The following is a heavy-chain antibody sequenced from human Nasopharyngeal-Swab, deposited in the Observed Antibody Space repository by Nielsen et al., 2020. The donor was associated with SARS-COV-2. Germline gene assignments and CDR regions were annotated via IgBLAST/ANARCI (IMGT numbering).Heavy chain of an antibody. V-gene: IGHV1-3*01. D-gene: IGHD3-3*01. CDR3: ARASRLYDFWSPPSPYYYYYGMDV. CDR1: GYTFTSYA. J-gene: IGHJ6*02. Sequence: ASVKVSCKASGYTFTSYAMHWVRQAPGQRLEWMGWINAGNGNTKYSQKFQGRVTITRDTSASTAYMELSSLRSEDTAVYYCARASRLYDFWSPPSPYYYYYGMDVWGQGTTVTVSS. CDR2: INAGNGNT.